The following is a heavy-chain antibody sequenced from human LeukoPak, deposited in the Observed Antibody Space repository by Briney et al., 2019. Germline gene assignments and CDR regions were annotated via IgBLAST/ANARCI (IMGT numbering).Heavy chain of an antibody. CDR1: GYTFTSYY. CDR2: INPSGGST. D-gene: IGHD5-18*01. V-gene: IGHV1-46*01. CDR3: ARGPWIQLNDAPYYYYGMDV. Sequence: GASVKVSCKASGYTFTSYYMHWVRQAPGQGLEWMGIINPSGGSTSYAQKFQGRVTMTRDTSTSTVYMELSSLRSEDTAVYYCARGPWIQLNDAPYYYYGMDVWGQGTTVTVSS. J-gene: IGHJ6*02.